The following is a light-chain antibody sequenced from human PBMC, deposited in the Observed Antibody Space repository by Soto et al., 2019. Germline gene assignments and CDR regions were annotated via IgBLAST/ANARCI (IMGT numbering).Light chain of an antibody. Sequence: VHMTQSASTLSGSVGNSVTITCRASQTISSWLAWYQQKQGKAPKLLIYKASTLKSGVPSRFSGSAYGTEFNLTISSLQTDDFATYYCQHYNSYSEAFGQGTKVDIK. CDR3: QHYNSYSEA. CDR2: KAS. CDR1: QTISSW. V-gene: IGKV1-5*03. J-gene: IGKJ1*01.